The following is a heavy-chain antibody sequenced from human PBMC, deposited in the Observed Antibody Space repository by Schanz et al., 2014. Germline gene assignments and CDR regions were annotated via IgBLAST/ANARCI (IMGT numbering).Heavy chain of an antibody. Sequence: EVQLVESGGGLIQPGGSLRLSCAVSGFTVNTNYMSWVRQAPGKGLEWISSMYINSGSTQYADSVKGRFIISRDSSKNTLFLQMNSLRAEDTAVYFCARDGGRDGYNLAFDVWVQGTLVTVSS. D-gene: IGHD5-12*01. CDR1: GFTVNTNY. J-gene: IGHJ3*01. CDR3: ARDGGRDGYNLAFDV. CDR2: MYINSGST. V-gene: IGHV3-53*01.